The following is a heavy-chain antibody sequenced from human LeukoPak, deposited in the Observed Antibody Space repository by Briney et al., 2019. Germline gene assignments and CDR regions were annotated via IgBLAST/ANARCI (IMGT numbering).Heavy chain of an antibody. CDR1: GGSISSGGYS. J-gene: IGHJ4*02. Sequence: PLETLSLTCAVSGGSISSGGYSWSWIRQPPGKGLEWIGYIYHSGSTYYNPSLKSRVTISVDRSKNQFSLKLSSVTAADTAVYYCARAYYDSSGYSYYFDYWGQGTLVTVSS. CDR2: IYHSGST. CDR3: ARAYYDSSGYSYYFDY. V-gene: IGHV4-30-2*01. D-gene: IGHD3-22*01.